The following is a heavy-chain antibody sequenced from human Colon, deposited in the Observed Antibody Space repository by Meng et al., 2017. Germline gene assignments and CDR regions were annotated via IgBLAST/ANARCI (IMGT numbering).Heavy chain of an antibody. CDR3: ARNPVIPDARTFDF. V-gene: IGHV4-30-4*01. D-gene: IGHD2-2*01. J-gene: IGHJ4*02. Sequence: QVQLQESGPGLVKPSQTLSLTCPISNGSINSADYYWNWIRQPPGKGPEWLGYIHSSGNTYYTPSLKSRLAMSLETSKNQFSLRLTSVTAADTAVYYCARNPVIPDARTFDFWGQGALVTVSS. CDR1: NGSINSADYY. CDR2: IHSSGNT.